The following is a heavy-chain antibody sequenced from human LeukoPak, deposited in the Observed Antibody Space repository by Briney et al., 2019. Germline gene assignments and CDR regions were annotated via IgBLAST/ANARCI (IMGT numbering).Heavy chain of an antibody. V-gene: IGHV3-15*01. CDR2: IKSKTDGGTV. CDR1: GFSFNNAW. D-gene: IGHD3-16*02. J-gene: IGHJ4*02. Sequence: GGSLRLSCVASGFSFNNAWMSWVRQSPGKGLEWVGRIKSKTDGGTVDYAAPVKGRFTISRDDSRSTLYLQMNSLKTEDTAVYYCTTDRRLGELSFTWGQGALVTVSS. CDR3: TTDRRLGELSFT.